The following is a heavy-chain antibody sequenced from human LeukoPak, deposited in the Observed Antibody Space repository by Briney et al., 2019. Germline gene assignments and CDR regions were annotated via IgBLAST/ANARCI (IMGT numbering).Heavy chain of an antibody. J-gene: IGHJ4*02. CDR2: IYYSGST. D-gene: IGHD3-16*02. Sequence: SETLSLTCTVSGGSISSSSSYWGWIRQPPGKGLEWIGSIYYSGSTYYNPSLKSRVTISVDTSKNQFSLKLSSVTAADTAVYYCARCPTNFVWGSYRSRDYYFDYWGQGTLVTVSS. CDR3: ARCPTNFVWGSYRSRDYYFDY. CDR1: GGSISSSSSY. V-gene: IGHV4-39*01.